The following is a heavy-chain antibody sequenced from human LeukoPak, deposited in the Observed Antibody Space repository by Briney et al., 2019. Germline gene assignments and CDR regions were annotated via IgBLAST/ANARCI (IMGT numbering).Heavy chain of an antibody. Sequence: ASVKVSCKASGGTFSSYAISWVRQAPGKGLEWVANIKQDGSEKYYVDSVKGRFTISRDNAKNSLYLQMNSLRAEDTAVYYCARDRIVVVTAVKNDGLDIWGQGTMVTVSS. CDR2: IKQDGSEK. CDR1: GGTFSSYA. V-gene: IGHV3-7*01. J-gene: IGHJ3*02. CDR3: ARDRIVVVTAVKNDGLDI. D-gene: IGHD2-21*02.